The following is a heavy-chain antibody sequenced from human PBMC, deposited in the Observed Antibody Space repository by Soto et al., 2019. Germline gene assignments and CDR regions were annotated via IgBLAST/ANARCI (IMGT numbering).Heavy chain of an antibody. D-gene: IGHD3-22*01. Sequence: EVQLVESGGGLVQPGGSLRLSCAASGFTFSSYSMNWVRQAPGKGLEWVSYISSSSSTIYYADSVKGRFTISRDNAKNSLYLQMNSLRDEDTAVYYCAREYDSSGYYSNWFDPWGQGTLVTVSS. CDR1: GFTFSSYS. V-gene: IGHV3-48*02. J-gene: IGHJ5*02. CDR3: AREYDSSGYYSNWFDP. CDR2: ISSSSSTI.